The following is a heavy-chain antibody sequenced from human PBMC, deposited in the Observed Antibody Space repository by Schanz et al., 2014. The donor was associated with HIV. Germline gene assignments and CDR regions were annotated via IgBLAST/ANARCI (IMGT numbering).Heavy chain of an antibody. CDR1: GFSFSDFA. V-gene: IGHV3-30*03. CDR2: ISYDGTKK. J-gene: IGHJ5*02. D-gene: IGHD3-10*01. CDR3: ARDALPSSVRGMISNWFDP. Sequence: QGQLVESGGGVVQPGRSLRLSCAASGFSFSDFALHWVRQAPGKGLEWVAVISYDGTKKNYADSMKGRFSISRDNSKNTVSLQMDDLRDEDTALYYCARDALPSSVRGMISNWFDPWGQGTLVTVSS.